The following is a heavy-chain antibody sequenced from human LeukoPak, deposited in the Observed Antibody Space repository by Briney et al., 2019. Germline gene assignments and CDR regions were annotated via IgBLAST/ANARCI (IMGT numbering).Heavy chain of an antibody. V-gene: IGHV4-59*01. CDR2: VDHTGST. Sequence: SETLSLTCAVSGGSISSYYWSWIRQPPGKGLEWIGYVDHTGSTNFNPSLNGRVSISRDTTKNLFSLRLRSVTAADTAVYFCARGRVSSSTWYSTYYYYFYMDVWGKGTTVTVSS. D-gene: IGHD1-1*01. CDR3: ARGRVSSSTWYSTYYYYFYMDV. CDR1: GGSISSYY. J-gene: IGHJ6*03.